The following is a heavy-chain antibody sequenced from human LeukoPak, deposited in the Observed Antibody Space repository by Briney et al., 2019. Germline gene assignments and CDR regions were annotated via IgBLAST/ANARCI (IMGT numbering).Heavy chain of an antibody. CDR1: GYTLTELS. J-gene: IGHJ1*01. CDR2: FDPEDGET. V-gene: IGHV1-24*01. D-gene: IGHD6-19*01. Sequence: ASVKVSCEVSGYTLTELSMHWVRQAPGKGLEWMGGFDPEDGETIYAQKFQGRVTMTEDTSTDTAYMELSSLRSEDTAVYYCATDSGSGWRFQHWGRGTLVTVSS. CDR3: ATDSGSGWRFQH.